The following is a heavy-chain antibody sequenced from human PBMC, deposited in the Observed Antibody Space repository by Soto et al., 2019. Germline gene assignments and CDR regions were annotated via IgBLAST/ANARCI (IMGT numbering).Heavy chain of an antibody. CDR3: AREGLWFGELLPFDY. J-gene: IGHJ4*02. V-gene: IGHV3-48*02. CDR2: ISSSSSTI. D-gene: IGHD3-10*01. CDR1: GFTFSSYS. Sequence: PGGSLRLSCAASGFTFSSYSMNWVRQAPGKGLEWVSYISSSSSTIYYADSVKGRFTISRDNAKNSLYLQMNSLRDEDTAVYYCAREGLWFGELLPFDYWGRGTLVTVSS.